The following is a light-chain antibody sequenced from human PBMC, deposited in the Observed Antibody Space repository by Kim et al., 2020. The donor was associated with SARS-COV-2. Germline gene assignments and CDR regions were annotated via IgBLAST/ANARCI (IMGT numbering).Light chain of an antibody. V-gene: IGLV1-40*01. Sequence: RVTISCTGSSSNSGADYDVHWYQQLPGTAPKLLMFGNSNRPSGVPDRFSGSKSGTSASLAITGLQADDEAAYYCQSYDNSLSAYVFGTGTKVTVL. CDR2: GNS. CDR1: SSNSGADYD. CDR3: QSYDNSLSAYV. J-gene: IGLJ1*01.